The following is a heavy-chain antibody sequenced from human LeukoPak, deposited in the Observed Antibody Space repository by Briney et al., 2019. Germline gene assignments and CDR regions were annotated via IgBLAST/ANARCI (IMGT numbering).Heavy chain of an antibody. D-gene: IGHD6-19*01. J-gene: IGHJ4*02. V-gene: IGHV3-48*04. CDR3: ARLPGFSSGWSDY. CDR1: GFTFSSYS. CDR2: ISSSSSTI. Sequence: PGGSLRLSCAASGFTFSSYSMNWVRQAPGKGLEWVSYISSSSSTIYYADSVKGRFTISRDNAKNSLYLQMNSLRAEDTAVYYCARLPGFSSGWSDYWGQGTLVTVSS.